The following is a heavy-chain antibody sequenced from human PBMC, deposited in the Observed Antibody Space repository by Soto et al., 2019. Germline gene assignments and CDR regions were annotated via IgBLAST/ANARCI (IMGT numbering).Heavy chain of an antibody. V-gene: IGHV1-46*01. D-gene: IGHD1-26*01. Sequence: ASVKVSCKASGYAFTSYYMHWVRQAPGQGLEWMGIINPSGGSTSYAQKFQGRVTMTRDTSTSTVYMELSSLRSEDTAVYYCARLRDLGATRLLHYYSCGMDVWGQGTTVTASS. CDR2: INPSGGST. CDR1: GYAFTSYY. CDR3: ARLRDLGATRLLHYYSCGMDV. J-gene: IGHJ6*02.